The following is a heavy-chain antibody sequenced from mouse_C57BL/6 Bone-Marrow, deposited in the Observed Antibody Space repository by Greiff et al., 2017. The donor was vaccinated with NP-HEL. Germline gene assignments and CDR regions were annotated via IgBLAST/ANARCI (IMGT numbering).Heavy chain of an antibody. Sequence: VQLQQSGAELVKPGASVKLSCKASGYTFTSYWMQWVKQRPGQGLEWIGEIDPSDSYTNYIQKFKGKATLTVDTSSSTAYMQLSSLTSECSAFYYCARWGLRRAWFAYWGQGTLVTVSA. CDR2: IDPSDSYT. V-gene: IGHV1-50*01. D-gene: IGHD2-4*01. CDR1: GYTFTSYW. CDR3: ARWGLRRAWFAY. J-gene: IGHJ3*01.